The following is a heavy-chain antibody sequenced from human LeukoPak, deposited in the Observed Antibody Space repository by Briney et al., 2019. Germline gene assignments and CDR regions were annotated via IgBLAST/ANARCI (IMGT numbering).Heavy chain of an antibody. V-gene: IGHV4-34*01. CDR3: ARLNKPGWFDP. CDR2: INHSGST. D-gene: IGHD1-14*01. CDR1: GGSFSGYF. Sequence: SETLSLTCVVYGGSFSGYFWSWIRQPPGKGLEWIGEINHSGSTNYNPSLKSRVTISIDTSKNQFSLRLNSVTATDTAVYYCARLNKPGWFDPWGQGTLVTVSS. J-gene: IGHJ5*02.